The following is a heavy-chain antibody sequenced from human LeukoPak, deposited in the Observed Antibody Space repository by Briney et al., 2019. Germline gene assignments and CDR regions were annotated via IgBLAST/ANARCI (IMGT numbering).Heavy chain of an antibody. Sequence: PSQTLSLTCTVSGGSISSGSYYWSWIRQPAGKGLEWIGRIYTSGSTNYNPSLKSRVTISVDTSKNQFSLKLSSVTAADTAVYYCTTTRKRFRYHYYYMDVWGKGTTVTVSS. CDR1: GGSISSGSYY. V-gene: IGHV4-61*02. J-gene: IGHJ6*03. D-gene: IGHD3-9*01. CDR3: TTTRKRFRYHYYYMDV. CDR2: IYTSGST.